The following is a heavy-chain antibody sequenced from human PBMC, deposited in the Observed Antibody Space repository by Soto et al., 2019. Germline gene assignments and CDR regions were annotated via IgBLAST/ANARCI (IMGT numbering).Heavy chain of an antibody. Sequence: EVQLVESGGGLIQPGGSLRLSCAASGFTVSSNYMSWVHQAPGKGLEWVSVIYSGGSTYYADSVKGRFTISRDNSKNTLYLQMNSLRAEDTAVYYCARGKWAGAATPSDYWGQGTLGTVSS. J-gene: IGHJ4*02. CDR2: IYSGGST. D-gene: IGHD2-15*01. CDR1: GFTVSSNY. CDR3: ARGKWAGAATPSDY. V-gene: IGHV3-53*01.